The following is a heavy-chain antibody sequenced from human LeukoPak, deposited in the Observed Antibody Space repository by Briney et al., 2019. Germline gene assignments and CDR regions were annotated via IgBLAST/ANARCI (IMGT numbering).Heavy chain of an antibody. CDR3: ARDVVAAPGTWDY. CDR1: GGSISSSTDS. D-gene: IGHD6-13*01. Sequence: PSETLSLTCTVSGGSISSSTDSWGWIRQPPGKGLEWIGSIYYSGRSYYKVSLKSRVTISVDTSNNQFSLKLSSVTAADTAVYYCARDVVAAPGTWDYWGQGTLVTVSS. CDR2: IYYSGRS. V-gene: IGHV4-39*07. J-gene: IGHJ4*02.